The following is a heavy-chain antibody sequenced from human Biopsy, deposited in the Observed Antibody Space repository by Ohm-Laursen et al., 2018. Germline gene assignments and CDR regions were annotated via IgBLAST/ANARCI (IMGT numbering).Heavy chain of an antibody. CDR1: GFRFDNTG. D-gene: IGHD3-22*01. V-gene: IGHV3-9*01. CDR2: ISWSSDSI. CDR3: TKNTQWEGSGYLDAFHI. Sequence: SLRLSCAASGFRFDNTGMHWVRQGPGKGLEWVAGISWSSDSITYAKSVTGRFTISRDNGENSLYLQMNILRPEDTALYYCTKNTQWEGSGYLDAFHIWGHGAMVTVSS. J-gene: IGHJ3*02.